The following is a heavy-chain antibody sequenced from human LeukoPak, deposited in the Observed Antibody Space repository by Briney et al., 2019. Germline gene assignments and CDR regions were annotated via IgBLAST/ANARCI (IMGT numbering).Heavy chain of an antibody. CDR2: IDPGGST. CDR1: GFIVSSTY. Sequence: PGGSLRLSCAASGFIVSSTYMSWVRQAPGRGLQWVSVIDPGGSTFYADSVRGRFSISRDSSKNTLYLQMSSLRAEDTAVYYCARAMNGVDVWGKGTTVTVSS. V-gene: IGHV3-53*01. J-gene: IGHJ6*04. CDR3: ARAMNGVDV.